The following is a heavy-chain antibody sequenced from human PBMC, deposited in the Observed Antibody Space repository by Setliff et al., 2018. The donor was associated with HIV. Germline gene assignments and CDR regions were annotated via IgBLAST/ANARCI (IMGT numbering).Heavy chain of an antibody. J-gene: IGHJ4*02. CDR3: ARAPPYYYDSSGSSFRFDF. CDR1: GGSISSSSYF. Sequence: PSETLSLTCTVSGGSISSSSYFWTWIRQPPGKGLEWIGEINHSGSTNYNPSLKSRVTLAVDTSKNQFPLKLSSVTAADTAVYYCARAPPYYYDSSGSSFRFDFWGQGTLVTVSS. D-gene: IGHD3-22*01. V-gene: IGHV4-39*06. CDR2: INHSGST.